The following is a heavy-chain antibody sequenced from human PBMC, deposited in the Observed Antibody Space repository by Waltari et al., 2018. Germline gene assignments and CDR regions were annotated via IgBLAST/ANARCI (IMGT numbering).Heavy chain of an antibody. CDR1: GGSISSSSYY. J-gene: IGHJ4*02. Sequence: QLQLQESGPGLVKPSETLSLTCTVSGGSISSSSYYWGWIRQPPGKGLEWIGSIYYSGRTYYNPSLKRRVTRSVDTSKNQFSLKLSSVTAADTAVYYCADGPTGSHFDYWGQGTLVTVSS. D-gene: IGHD3-10*01. CDR2: IYYSGRT. CDR3: ADGPTGSHFDY. V-gene: IGHV4-39*01.